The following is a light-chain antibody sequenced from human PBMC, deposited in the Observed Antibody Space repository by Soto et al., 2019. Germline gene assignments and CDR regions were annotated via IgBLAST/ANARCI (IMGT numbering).Light chain of an antibody. J-gene: IGKJ5*01. CDR2: KAS. Sequence: DIQMTQFPSTLSAYVGDRVTITCRASQSISSWLAWYQQKPGKAPKLLIYKASTLETGVPSRFSGSGSGTEFTLSISSLQPDDFGTYYCQEYNAYSMTFGQGTRLENK. CDR1: QSISSW. V-gene: IGKV1-5*03. CDR3: QEYNAYSMT.